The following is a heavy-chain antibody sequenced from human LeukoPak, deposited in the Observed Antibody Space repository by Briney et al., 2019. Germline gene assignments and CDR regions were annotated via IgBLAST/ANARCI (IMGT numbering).Heavy chain of an antibody. CDR2: ISGSGGST. V-gene: IGHV3-23*01. D-gene: IGHD2-15*01. Sequence: PGGSLRLSCAASGFTFSSYAMSWVRQAPGKGLEWVSAISGSGGSTYYADSVKGRFTISRDNAENSLYLQMNSLRAEDTAVYYCAREGGSGGSCYDYWGQGTLVTVSS. CDR1: GFTFSSYA. J-gene: IGHJ4*02. CDR3: AREGGSGGSCYDY.